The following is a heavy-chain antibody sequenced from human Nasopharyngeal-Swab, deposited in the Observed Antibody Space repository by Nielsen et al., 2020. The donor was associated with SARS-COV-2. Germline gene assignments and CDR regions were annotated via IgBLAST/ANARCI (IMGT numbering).Heavy chain of an antibody. CDR2: IKSKTDGGTT. CDR1: GFTFSNAW. V-gene: IGHV3-15*01. CDR3: TTDPQQWLVEYYYYMDV. J-gene: IGHJ6*03. Sequence: GASLNISCAASGFTFSNAWMSWVRQAPGKRLEWVGRIKSKTDGGTTDYAAPVKGRFTISRDDSKNTLYLQMNSLKTEDTAVYYCTTDPQQWLVEYYYYMDVWGKGTTVTVSS. D-gene: IGHD6-19*01.